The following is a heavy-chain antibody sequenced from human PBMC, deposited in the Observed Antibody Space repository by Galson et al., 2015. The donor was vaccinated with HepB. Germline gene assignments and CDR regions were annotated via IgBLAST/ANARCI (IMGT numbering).Heavy chain of an antibody. CDR1: GGSISSSSYY. J-gene: IGHJ4*02. CDR3: ARVELPTYYFDY. Sequence: ETLSLTCTVSGGSISSSSYYWGWIRQPPGKGLEWIGSIYYSGSTYYNPSLKSRATISVDTSRNQFSLKLSSVTAADTAVYYCARVELPTYYFDYWGQGTLVTVSS. D-gene: IGHD1-7*01. CDR2: IYYSGST. V-gene: IGHV4-39*01.